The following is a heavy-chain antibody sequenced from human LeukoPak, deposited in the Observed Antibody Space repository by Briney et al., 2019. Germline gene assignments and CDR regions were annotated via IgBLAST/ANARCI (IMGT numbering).Heavy chain of an antibody. D-gene: IGHD2-15*01. V-gene: IGHV1-46*01. CDR3: ATSGGGYCSGGSCYSPGDYYYYYMDV. Sequence: ASVKVSCKTSGYTFTSYYIHWVRQAPGQGLEWMGIINPSGGSTSYAQKFQGRVTMTRDTSISTAYMELSRLRSDDTAVYYCATSGGGYCSGGSCYSPGDYYYYYMDVWGKGTTVTISS. CDR1: GYTFTSYY. J-gene: IGHJ6*03. CDR2: INPSGGST.